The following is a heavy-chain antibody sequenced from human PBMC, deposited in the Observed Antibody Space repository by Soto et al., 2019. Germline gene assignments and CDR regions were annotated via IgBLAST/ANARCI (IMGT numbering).Heavy chain of an antibody. CDR3: DSGYTTEKLDS. J-gene: IGHJ4*02. D-gene: IGHD6-25*01. V-gene: IGHV4-39*01. CDR2: IYSSENT. CDR1: GGSVSSSSYS. Sequence: PSETLSLTCTVSGGSVSSSSYSWGWIRQSPGKGLEWIGSIYSSENTYYNPSLTSRVTISADTSMNQFSLALTSVTAADTAMYYCDSGYTTEKLDSWGQGIPVTVSS.